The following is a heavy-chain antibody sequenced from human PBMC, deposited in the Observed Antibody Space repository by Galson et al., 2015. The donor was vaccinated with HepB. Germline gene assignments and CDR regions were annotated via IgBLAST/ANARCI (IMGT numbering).Heavy chain of an antibody. J-gene: IGHJ4*02. V-gene: IGHV1-2*02. D-gene: IGHD2/OR15-2a*01. CDR2: INPNSGGT. CDR1: GYTFTGYY. CDR3: ARGNIAYDAPEAPFAY. Sequence: SVKVSCKASGYTFTGYYMHWVRQAPGQGLEWMGWINPNSGGTKYAQKFQGRVTMTRDTSISTAYMELSRLRSDDTAVYYCARGNIAYDAPEAPFAYWGQRTLVTVSS.